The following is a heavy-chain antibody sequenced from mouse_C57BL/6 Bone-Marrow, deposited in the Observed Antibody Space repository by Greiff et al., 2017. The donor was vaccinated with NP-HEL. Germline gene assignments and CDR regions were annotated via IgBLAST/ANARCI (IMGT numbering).Heavy chain of an antibody. V-gene: IGHV1-63*01. J-gene: IGHJ3*01. CDR3: ARVGDYDTWFAY. D-gene: IGHD2-4*01. Sequence: VQLQQSGAELVRPGTSVKMSCKASGYTFTNYWKGWAKQRPGHGLEWIGDIYPGGGYTNYNEKFKGKATLTADKSSSTAYMQFSSLTSEDSAIYYCARVGDYDTWFAYWGQGTLVTVSA. CDR2: IYPGGGYT. CDR1: GYTFTNYW.